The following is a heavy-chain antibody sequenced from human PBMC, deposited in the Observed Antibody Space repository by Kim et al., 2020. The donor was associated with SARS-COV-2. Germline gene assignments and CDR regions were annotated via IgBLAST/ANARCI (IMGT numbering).Heavy chain of an antibody. CDR2: NT. CDR3: ARSYLRGGLD. J-gene: IGHJ4*02. D-gene: IGHD3-9*01. Sequence: NTKYSQKFQGRVTITRDTSASTAYMELSSLRSEDTAVYYCARSYLRGGLDWGQGTLVTVSS. V-gene: IGHV1-3*01.